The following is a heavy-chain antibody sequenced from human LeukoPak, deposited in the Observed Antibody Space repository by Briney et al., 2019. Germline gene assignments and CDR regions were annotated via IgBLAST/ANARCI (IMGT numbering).Heavy chain of an antibody. D-gene: IGHD3-22*01. V-gene: IGHV4-31*03. CDR2: IYYSGST. Sequence: SETLSLTCTVSGGSINSGGYYWSWIHQHPGKGLEWIGYIYYSGSTYYNPSLKSRVTISVDTSNNQFSLKLSSVTAADTAVYYCARGRAYYDSKAFDIWGQGTMVTVSS. J-gene: IGHJ3*02. CDR3: ARGRAYYDSKAFDI. CDR1: GGSINSGGYY.